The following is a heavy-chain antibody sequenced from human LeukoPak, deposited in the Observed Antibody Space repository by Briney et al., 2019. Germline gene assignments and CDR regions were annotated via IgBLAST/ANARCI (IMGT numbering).Heavy chain of an antibody. CDR3: AVVAATFGP. CDR1: GFTFSSYS. Sequence: GGSLRLSCAASGFTFSSYSMNWVRQPPGKGLEWVSSISSSSSSSYIYYADSVKGRFTISRDNAKNSLYLQMNSLRAEDTAVYYCAVVAATFGPWGQGTLVTVSS. V-gene: IGHV3-21*01. D-gene: IGHD2-15*01. CDR2: ISSSSSSSYI. J-gene: IGHJ5*02.